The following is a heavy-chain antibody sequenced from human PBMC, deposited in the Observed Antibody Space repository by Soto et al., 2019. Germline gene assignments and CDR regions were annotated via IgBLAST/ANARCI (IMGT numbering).Heavy chain of an antibody. J-gene: IGHJ4*02. D-gene: IGHD3-10*01. CDR3: APGLLSGSYTYFVY. CDR1: GFSLSTRGVA. CDR2: IYWADDK. V-gene: IGHV2-5*02. Sequence: QSTLKESGPALVKPTQTLTLTCTFSGFSLSTRGVAVAWIRRPPGKALEWLALIYWADDKPYSPSLKSRLSGSQDAPKKLVVLTMTHRDPVETATYYWAPGLLSGSYTYFVYWGQGTLVNVAS.